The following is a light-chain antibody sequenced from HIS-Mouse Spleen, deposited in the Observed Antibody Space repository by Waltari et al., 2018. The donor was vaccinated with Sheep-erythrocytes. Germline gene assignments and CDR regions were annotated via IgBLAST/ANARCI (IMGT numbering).Light chain of an antibody. J-gene: IGKJ2*01. CDR3: QQRSNWYT. V-gene: IGKV3-11*01. Sequence: EIVLTQSPATLSLSPGERATLSCRASQGVSSYLAWYQQKPGQAPRLLIEDASNRATGIPAGCSGSGAGTDFTLAISSLEPEDFAVYYCQQRSNWYTFGQGTKLEIK. CDR1: QGVSSY. CDR2: DAS.